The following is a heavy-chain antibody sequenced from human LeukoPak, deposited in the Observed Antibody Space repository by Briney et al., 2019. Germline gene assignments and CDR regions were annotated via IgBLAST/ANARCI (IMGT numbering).Heavy chain of an antibody. D-gene: IGHD6-13*01. CDR1: GFTLSSYA. Sequence: GRSLRLSCAASGFTLSSYAMPCVRQAPGKGLEWVAPISYDGSNKYYADSVKGRFTISRDNSKNTLYLQMNSLRAEDTAVYYCARDQAAGTHFDYWGQGALVTVSS. CDR3: ARDQAAGTHFDY. J-gene: IGHJ4*02. CDR2: ISYDGSNK. V-gene: IGHV3-30-3*01.